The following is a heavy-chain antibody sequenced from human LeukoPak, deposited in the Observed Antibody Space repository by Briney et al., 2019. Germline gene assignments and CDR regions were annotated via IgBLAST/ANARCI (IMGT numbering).Heavy chain of an antibody. CDR3: ARGVPEYYDFWSGYFYYFDY. V-gene: IGHV4-59*01. CDR2: IYYSGST. Sequence: SETLSLTCTVSGGSISSYYWSWIRQPPGKGLERVGYIYYSGSTNYNPSLKSRVTISVDTSKNQFSLKLTSVTAADTAVYYCARGVPEYYDFWSGYFYYFDYWGQGTLVTVSS. J-gene: IGHJ4*02. CDR1: GGSISSYY. D-gene: IGHD3-3*01.